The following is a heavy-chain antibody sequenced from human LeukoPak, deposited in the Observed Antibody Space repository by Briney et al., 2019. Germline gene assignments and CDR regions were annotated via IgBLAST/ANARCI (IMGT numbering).Heavy chain of an antibody. D-gene: IGHD5-18*01. CDR1: GFTFSSYA. CDR2: ISGSGGST. Sequence: GGSLRLSCAASGFTFSSYAMSWVRQAPGKGLEWVSAISGSGGSTYYADSVKGRFTISRDNSKNTLYLQMNSLRAEDTAVYYCARPGTRLYSYGYLGYGDYFDYWGQGTLVTVSS. V-gene: IGHV3-23*01. J-gene: IGHJ4*02. CDR3: ARPGTRLYSYGYLGYGDYFDY.